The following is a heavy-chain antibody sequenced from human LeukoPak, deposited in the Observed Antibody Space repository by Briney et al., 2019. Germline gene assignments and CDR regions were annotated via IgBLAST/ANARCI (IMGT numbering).Heavy chain of an antibody. CDR2: MNPNSGNT. V-gene: IGHV1-8*03. D-gene: IGHD6-19*01. Sequence: GASVKVSCKASGYTFTSYDINWVRQATGQGLEWMGWMNPNSGNTGYAQKFQGRVTITRNTSIRTAYMELSSLRSEDTAVYYCARARAVAAKGNAFDIWGQGTMVTVSS. CDR1: GYTFTSYD. J-gene: IGHJ3*02. CDR3: ARARAVAAKGNAFDI.